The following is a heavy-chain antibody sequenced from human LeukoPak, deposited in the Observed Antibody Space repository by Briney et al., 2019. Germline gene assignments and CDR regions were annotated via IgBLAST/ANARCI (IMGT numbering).Heavy chain of an antibody. Sequence: SDTLSLTCTVSGGSISSYYWSWIRQPPGQGLEWIGYIYYSGSTNYTPSLKSRVTISVDRCKNQFSMTLSSVTAADTAVYYCARDTGGYDSRFDNWGQGTLVTVSS. CDR1: GGSISSYY. CDR2: IYYSGST. J-gene: IGHJ4*02. V-gene: IGHV4-59*01. D-gene: IGHD5-12*01. CDR3: ARDTGGYDSRFDN.